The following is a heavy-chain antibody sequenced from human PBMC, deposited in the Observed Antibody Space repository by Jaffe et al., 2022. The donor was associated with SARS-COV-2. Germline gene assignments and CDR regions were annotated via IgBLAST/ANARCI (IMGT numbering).Heavy chain of an antibody. V-gene: IGHV3-7*01. J-gene: IGHJ5*02. Sequence: EVQLVESGGGLVQPGGSLRLSCTASGFTFSTCYMSWVRQAPGKGLEWVASIKQDGSEKYYVDSVKGRFTISRDNAENSLYLQMNSLRAEDTAVYYCATYQLRGSSWPNWFDPWGQGTLVTVSS. CDR1: GFTFSTCY. D-gene: IGHD6-13*01. CDR3: ATYQLRGSSWPNWFDP. CDR2: IKQDGSEK.